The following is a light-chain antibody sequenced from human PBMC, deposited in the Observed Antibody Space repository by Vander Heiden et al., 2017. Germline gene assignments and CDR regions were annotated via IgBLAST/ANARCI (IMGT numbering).Light chain of an antibody. Sequence: DIVMTQSPDYMAVSLGERATINCKSSQSVLYSYNNKNYLAWYQQKPGQPPKLLIYWASTRESGVPDRFSGSGSGTDFTLTISSLQAEDVAVYYCQQYYSTPPYTFGQGTKLEIK. J-gene: IGKJ2*01. V-gene: IGKV4-1*01. CDR1: QSVLYSYNNKNY. CDR2: WAS. CDR3: QQYYSTPPYT.